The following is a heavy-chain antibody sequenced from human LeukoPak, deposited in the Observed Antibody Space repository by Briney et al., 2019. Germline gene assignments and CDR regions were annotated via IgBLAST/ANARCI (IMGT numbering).Heavy chain of an antibody. D-gene: IGHD5-12*01. V-gene: IGHV5-51*01. CDR1: GYRFTKSW. J-gene: IGHJ4*02. CDR2: IYPDDSRT. Sequence: GESLKISCKGSGYRFTKSWIGWVRQMPGKGLEWLGIIYPDDSRTRYSPSFQGQVTMSVDKSISTAYLQWSSLKASDTAIYYCARHIALTSGLDYWGQGTLVTVSS. CDR3: ARHIALTSGLDY.